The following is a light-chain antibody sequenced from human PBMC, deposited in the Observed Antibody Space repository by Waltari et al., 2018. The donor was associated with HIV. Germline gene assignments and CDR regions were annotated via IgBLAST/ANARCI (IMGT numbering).Light chain of an antibody. CDR1: QSISSY. CDR3: QQSYSTPQT. V-gene: IGKV1-39*01. CDR2: AAS. J-gene: IGKJ2*01. Sequence: DIQMTQSPSSLSASVGDRVTIPCRASQSISSYLNWYQQKPGKAPNLLIYAASSLQSGVPSRFSGSGSGTDFTLTISSLQPEDFATYYCQQSYSTPQTFGQGTKLEIK.